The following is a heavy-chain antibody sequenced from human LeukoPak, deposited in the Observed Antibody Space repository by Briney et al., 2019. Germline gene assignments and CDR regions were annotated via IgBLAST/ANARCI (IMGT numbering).Heavy chain of an antibody. D-gene: IGHD1-1*01. Sequence: AGGSLRLSCAASGFTFSNYAMSWVRQAPGKGLEWVSTVTGTGGSTSYADSVKGRFTISRDNSKNTLSLQMSSLRAEDTAVYYCAKTGQFDYWGQGTLVTVSS. V-gene: IGHV3-23*01. CDR3: AKTGQFDY. CDR2: VTGTGGST. CDR1: GFTFSNYA. J-gene: IGHJ4*02.